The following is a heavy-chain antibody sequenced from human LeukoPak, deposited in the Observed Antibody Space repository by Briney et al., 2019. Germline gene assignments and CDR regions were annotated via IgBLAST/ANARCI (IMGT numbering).Heavy chain of an antibody. CDR2: ITGSDSGT. CDR3: AKDLSRSYYTAVGS. Sequence: GGSLRLSCAASGFTFRNYAMTWVRQAPGKGLEWVSTITGSDSGTNYADSVKGRFTISRDNSKNTLYLQMNNLRAEDTAVYFCAKDLSRSYYTAVGSWGQGTLVTVSS. V-gene: IGHV3-23*01. D-gene: IGHD1-26*01. CDR1: GFTFRNYA. J-gene: IGHJ5*02.